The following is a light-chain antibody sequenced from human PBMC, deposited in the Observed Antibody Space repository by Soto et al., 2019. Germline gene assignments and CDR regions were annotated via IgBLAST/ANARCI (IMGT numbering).Light chain of an antibody. Sequence: DIQMTQSPSTLSASVGDRVTITCRASQSVTNWLDWYQQKPGKAPKLLIYKASSLESGVPSRFSGSGSGTEFTLTISSLQPDDFATYYCQQYNGYWTFGQGTKVEIK. V-gene: IGKV1-5*03. J-gene: IGKJ1*01. CDR2: KAS. CDR3: QQYNGYWT. CDR1: QSVTNW.